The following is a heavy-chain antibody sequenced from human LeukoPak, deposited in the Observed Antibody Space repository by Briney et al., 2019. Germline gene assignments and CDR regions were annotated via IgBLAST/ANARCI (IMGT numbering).Heavy chain of an antibody. CDR1: GYTFSSYY. V-gene: IGHV1-46*01. J-gene: IGHJ4*02. CDR3: ARDQGPRYLDY. CDR2: INPSVGST. Sequence: ASVKVSCKASGYTFSSYYTHWVRQAPGQGLEWMGVINPSVGSTSYAQKFQGRVTMTRDTSTSTVYMELSSLRSEDTAIYYCARDQGPRYLDYWGQGTLVTVSS.